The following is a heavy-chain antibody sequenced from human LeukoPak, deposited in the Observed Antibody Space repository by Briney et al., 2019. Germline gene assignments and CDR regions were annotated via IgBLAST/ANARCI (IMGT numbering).Heavy chain of an antibody. CDR3: ARSPLRFLEWLPFFDY. Sequence: GASVKVSCKASGGTFSSYAISWVRQAPGQGLEWMGGIIPIFGTANYAQKFQGRVTITTDESTSTAYMEPSSLRSEDTAVYYCARSPLRFLEWLPFFDYWGQGTLVTVSS. J-gene: IGHJ4*02. D-gene: IGHD3-3*01. CDR1: GGTFSSYA. CDR2: IIPIFGTA. V-gene: IGHV1-69*05.